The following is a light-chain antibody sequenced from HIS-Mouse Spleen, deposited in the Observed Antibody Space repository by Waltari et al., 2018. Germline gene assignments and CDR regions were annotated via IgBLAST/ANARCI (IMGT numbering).Light chain of an antibody. CDR2: AAS. CDR1: QGISNY. V-gene: IGKV1-17*03. CDR3: LQHNSYPLT. J-gene: IGKJ4*01. Sequence: DIQMTQSPSAMSASVGDRVTITCRASQGISNYLAWFQQKPGKVPKRLIYAASSLQSGVPSRLSGSGSGREFTLTIRRLQTEDFATYYCLQHNSYPLTFGGGTKVEIK.